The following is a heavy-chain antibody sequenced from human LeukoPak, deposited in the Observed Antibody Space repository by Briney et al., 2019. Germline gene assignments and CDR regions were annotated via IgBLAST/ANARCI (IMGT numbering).Heavy chain of an antibody. CDR3: ARLRDTVTSASDY. J-gene: IGHJ4*02. D-gene: IGHD4-17*01. CDR1: GFTFSSYW. CDR2: ISSSGGYI. Sequence: GGSLRLSCAASGFTFSSYWMNWARQAPGKGLEWVSTISSSGGYIYYADSVKGRFTIPRDTAKNSLYLQMNSLRVEDTAVYSCARLRDTVTSASDYWGQGTLVTASS. V-gene: IGHV3-21*01.